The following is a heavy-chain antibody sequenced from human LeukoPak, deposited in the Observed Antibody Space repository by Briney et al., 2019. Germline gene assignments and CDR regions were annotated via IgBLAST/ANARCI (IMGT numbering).Heavy chain of an antibody. CDR3: ARGEEAVARTGDFAY. V-gene: IGHV1-18*04. J-gene: IGHJ4*02. CDR2: ISAYNGNT. CDR1: GYTFTSYG. Sequence: ASVKVSCKASGYTFTSYGISWVRQAPGQGLEWMGWISAYNGNTNYAQKLQGRVTMTTDTSTSTAYMELRSLRSDDTAVYYCARGEEAVARTGDFAYWGQGTLVTVSS. D-gene: IGHD6-19*01.